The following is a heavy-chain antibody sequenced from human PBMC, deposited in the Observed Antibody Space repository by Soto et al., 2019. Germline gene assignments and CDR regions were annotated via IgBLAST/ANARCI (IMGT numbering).Heavy chain of an antibody. CDR1: GGSISSSSYY. Sequence: QLQLQESGPGLVKPSETLSLTCTVSGGSISSSSYYWGWIRQPPGKGLECIGSIYYSGSTYYNPSLKSRVTISVDTSKNQFSLKLSSVTAADTAVYYCARLLGDCSSTSCSDYWGQGTLVTVSS. CDR2: IYYSGST. J-gene: IGHJ4*02. V-gene: IGHV4-39*01. CDR3: ARLLGDCSSTSCSDY. D-gene: IGHD2-2*01.